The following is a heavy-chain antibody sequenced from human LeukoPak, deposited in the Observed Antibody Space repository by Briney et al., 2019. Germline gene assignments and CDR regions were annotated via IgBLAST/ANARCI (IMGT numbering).Heavy chain of an antibody. Sequence: SETLSLTCTVSGGSINNGNHFWTWIRQSAGKGLEWIGRIFTGGSTNYNPSLKSRVTISVDTSKNQFSLKLSSVTAADTAVYYCARDRLTVTHYYYYYMDVWGKGTTVTVSS. CDR2: IFTGGST. D-gene: IGHD4-11*01. J-gene: IGHJ6*03. CDR3: ARDRLTVTHYYYYYMDV. CDR1: GGSINNGNHF. V-gene: IGHV4-61*02.